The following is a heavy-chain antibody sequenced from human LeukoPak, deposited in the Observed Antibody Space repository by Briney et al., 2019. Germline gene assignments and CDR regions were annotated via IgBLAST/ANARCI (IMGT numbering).Heavy chain of an antibody. CDR2: ISGSGGST. J-gene: IGHJ1*01. Sequence: PGGSLRLSCAASGFTFSSYAMSWVRQALGKGLEWVSAISGSGGSTYYADSVKGRFTISRDNSKNTLYLQMNSLRAEDMAVYYCAKEGGGQWLVPPLDFQHWGQGTLVTVSS. V-gene: IGHV3-23*01. CDR1: GFTFSSYA. CDR3: AKEGGGQWLVPPLDFQH. D-gene: IGHD6-19*01.